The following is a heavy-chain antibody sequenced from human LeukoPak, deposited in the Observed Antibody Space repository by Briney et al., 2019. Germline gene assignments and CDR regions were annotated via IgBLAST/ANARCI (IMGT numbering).Heavy chain of an antibody. CDR3: VRDRTTSTRGAFDI. Sequence: SETLSLTCTVSGGSISSYYWSWIRQPPGKGLEWIGYIYYSGSTNYNPSLKSRVTISADTSKNQLSLKLRSVTAADTAVYYCVRDRTTSTRGAFDIWGRGTVVTVSS. V-gene: IGHV4-59*01. J-gene: IGHJ3*02. D-gene: IGHD1-1*01. CDR1: GGSISSYY. CDR2: IYYSGST.